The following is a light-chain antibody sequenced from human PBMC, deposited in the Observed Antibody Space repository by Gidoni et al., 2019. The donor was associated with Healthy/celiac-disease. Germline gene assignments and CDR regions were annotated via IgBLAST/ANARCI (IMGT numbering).Light chain of an antibody. Sequence: EIVMTQSPATLSVSPGERATLSCRASQSVSSNLAWYQQKPGQAPRLLIYGASTRATGIPARFSGSGSGTEFTLTISSLQSEDFAVYYCQQYNNLPPTFGQXTKVEIK. CDR2: GAS. V-gene: IGKV3-15*01. CDR1: QSVSSN. CDR3: QQYNNLPPT. J-gene: IGKJ1*01.